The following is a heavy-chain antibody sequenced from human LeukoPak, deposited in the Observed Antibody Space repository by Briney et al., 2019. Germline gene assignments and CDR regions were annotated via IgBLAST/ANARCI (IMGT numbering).Heavy chain of an antibody. J-gene: IGHJ5*02. CDR1: GGSISSSSYY. V-gene: IGHV4-39*01. CDR3: ARYSSSPWPNWFDP. CDR2: IYYSGST. Sequence: SATLSLTCTVSGGSISSSSYYWGWIRQPPGKGLEWIGSIYYSGSTYYNPSLKSRVTISVDTSKNQFSLKLSSVTAADTAVYYCARYSSSPWPNWFDPWGQGTLVTVSS. D-gene: IGHD6-6*01.